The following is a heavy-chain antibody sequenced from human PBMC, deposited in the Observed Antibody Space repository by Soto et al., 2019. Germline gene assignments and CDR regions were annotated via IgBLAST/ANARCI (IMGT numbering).Heavy chain of an antibody. D-gene: IGHD3-3*01. CDR3: AKWSYLDY. Sequence: GGSLRLSCTTSGFSFASFAMTWVRQAPGKGLEWVATISGSDGKTYYADSVKGRFSISRDTSRNTLYLQMNSLRADDKAIYYCAKWSYLDYWGQGTLVTVSS. CDR2: ISGSDGKT. CDR1: GFSFASFA. V-gene: IGHV3-23*01. J-gene: IGHJ4*02.